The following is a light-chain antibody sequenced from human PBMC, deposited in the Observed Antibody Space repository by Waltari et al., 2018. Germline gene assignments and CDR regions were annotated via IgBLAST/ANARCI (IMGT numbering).Light chain of an antibody. V-gene: IGKV3-20*01. CDR2: HAS. CDR1: QVVGTY. CDR3: QKYRSLPET. J-gene: IGKJ1*01. Sequence: EVVLTQSPGTLSLSPGEGDTLYCRASQVVGTYLAWYQQRPAQAPRLLIYHASIRATGIPDRFSGSGSETDFSLTISRLEPEDFAVYYCQKYRSLPETFGQGTKVEI.